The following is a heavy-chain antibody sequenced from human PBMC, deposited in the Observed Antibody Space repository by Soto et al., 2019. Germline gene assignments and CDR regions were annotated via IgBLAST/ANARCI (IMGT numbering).Heavy chain of an antibody. Sequence: SVKVSCKASGFTFTSSAVQWVRQARGQRLEWIGWIVVGSGNTNYAQKFQERVTITRDMFTSTAYMELSSLRSEDTAVYYCAAGSNYYYYYGMDVWGQGTTVTVSS. J-gene: IGHJ6*02. V-gene: IGHV1-58*01. CDR1: GFTFTSSA. CDR2: IVVGSGNT. CDR3: AAGSNYYYYYGMDV.